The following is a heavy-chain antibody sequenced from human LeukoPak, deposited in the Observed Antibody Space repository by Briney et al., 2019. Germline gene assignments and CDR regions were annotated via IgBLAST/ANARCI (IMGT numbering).Heavy chain of an antibody. CDR1: GGSISSSNW. J-gene: IGHJ4*02. D-gene: IGHD6-13*01. CDR2: IYHSGST. CDR3: ARALGSSWDNYYFDY. Sequence: SGTLSLTCAVSGGSISSSNWWSWVRQPPGKGLEWIGEIYHSGSTNYNPSLKSRVTISVDKSKSQFSLKLSSVTAADTAVYYCARALGSSWDNYYFDYWGQGTLVTVSS. V-gene: IGHV4-4*02.